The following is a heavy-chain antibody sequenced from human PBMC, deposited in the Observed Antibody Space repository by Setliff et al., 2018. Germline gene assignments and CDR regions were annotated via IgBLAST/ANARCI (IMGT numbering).Heavy chain of an antibody. CDR3: ARHKSNGSGSYPSLYMDV. CDR2: IDYSGST. D-gene: IGHD3-10*01. Sequence: SETLSLTCTVSGGSISSYYWSWIRQPPGKGLEWIGYIDYSGSTNYNPSLKSRVTISLDTSKNQFSLKLSSVTAADTAVYYCARHKSNGSGSYPSLYMDVWGKGIMVTVSS. V-gene: IGHV4-59*08. J-gene: IGHJ6*03. CDR1: GGSISSYY.